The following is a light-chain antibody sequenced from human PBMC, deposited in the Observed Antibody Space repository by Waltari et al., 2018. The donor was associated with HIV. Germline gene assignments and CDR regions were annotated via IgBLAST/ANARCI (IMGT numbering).Light chain of an antibody. CDR1: SSDDGSYNR. V-gene: IGLV2-18*02. Sequence: QSALTQPPSVSGSSGQSVTIPCPGTSSDDGSYNRVSWYQQPPGTAPKLMIYDGSNRPSGISNRFSATKAGNTASLTISGLQEEDEANYCGRSYTSSSTLVFGGGTKLTVL. CDR3: RSYTSSSTLV. CDR2: DGS. J-gene: IGLJ3*02.